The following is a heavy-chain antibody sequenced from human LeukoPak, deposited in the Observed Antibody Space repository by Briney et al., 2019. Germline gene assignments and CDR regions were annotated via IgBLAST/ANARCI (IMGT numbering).Heavy chain of an antibody. CDR1: GGTFSSFA. V-gene: IGHV1-69*05. Sequence: SVKVSCKASGGTFSSFAINWLRQAPGQGLEWVGGIIPSFGTTNHAQRFRERVTISTDDSTGTAYMELRSLTSEDTATYYCARGFCTGSTCYHYWYFDLWGRGTLVTVSA. J-gene: IGHJ2*01. D-gene: IGHD1-14*01. CDR2: IIPSFGTT. CDR3: ARGFCTGSTCYHYWYFDL.